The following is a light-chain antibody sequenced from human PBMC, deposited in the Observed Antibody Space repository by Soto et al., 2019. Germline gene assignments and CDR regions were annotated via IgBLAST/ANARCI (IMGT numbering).Light chain of an antibody. V-gene: IGKV3-20*01. J-gene: IGKJ1*01. CDR3: KQYGSSPWT. Sequence: EIVLTQSPGTLSLSPGERATLSCRASQSVSSSYLAWYQQKPGQAPRLLIYGASSRATGIPDRFSGSESGTDFTLTISRLGPEDFAMYYCKQYGSSPWTFGQGTKVEIK. CDR2: GAS. CDR1: QSVSSSY.